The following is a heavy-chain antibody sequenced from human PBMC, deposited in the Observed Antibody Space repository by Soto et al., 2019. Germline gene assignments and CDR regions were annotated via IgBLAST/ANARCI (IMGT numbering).Heavy chain of an antibody. CDR1: GFTFSTCG. CDR3: ARASLPFDD. V-gene: IGHV3-33*01. CDR2: IWYDGSIK. J-gene: IGHJ4*01. Sequence: PGGSLRLSCAASGFTFSTCGMHWVRQAPGKGLEWVAVIWYDGSIKYYADSVRGRFTISRDNSKNTLYLQLNSLRAEDTAVYYCARASLPFDDWGYGTLVRVPS.